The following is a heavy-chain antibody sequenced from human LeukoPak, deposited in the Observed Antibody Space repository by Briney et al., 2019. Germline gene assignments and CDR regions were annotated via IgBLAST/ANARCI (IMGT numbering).Heavy chain of an antibody. D-gene: IGHD2/OR15-2a*01. CDR2: INHSGST. V-gene: IGHV4-34*01. J-gene: IGHJ4*02. CDR3: ARGDHFTDPVDY. CDR1: GGSISSYY. Sequence: SETLSLTCTVSGGSISSYYWSWIRQPPGKGLEWIGEINHSGSTNYNPSLKSRVTISVDTSKNQFSLKLSSVTAADTAVYYCARGDHFTDPVDYWGQGTLVTVSS.